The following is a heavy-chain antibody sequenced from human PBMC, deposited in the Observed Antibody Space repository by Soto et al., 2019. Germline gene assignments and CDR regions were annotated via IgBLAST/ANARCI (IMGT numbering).Heavy chain of an antibody. J-gene: IGHJ4*02. CDR3: AKGSSWSEFEW. CDR2: MSSST. V-gene: IGHV3-23*01. CDR1: GFTFSNYA. Sequence: GGSLRLSCAASGFTFSNYAMTWVRQAPGKGLEWVSSMSSSTYYADSVKGRFTISRDNSKNTLYLQMNSLRAQDTAMYYCAKGSSWSEFEWWGRGTLVTVSS. D-gene: IGHD6-19*01.